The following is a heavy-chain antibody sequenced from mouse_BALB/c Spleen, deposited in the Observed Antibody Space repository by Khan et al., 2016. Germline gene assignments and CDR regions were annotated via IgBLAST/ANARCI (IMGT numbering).Heavy chain of an antibody. CDR3: ARSGYPY. V-gene: IGHV1S135*01. J-gene: IGHJ3*01. D-gene: IGHD3-1*01. CDR1: GYAFTNYN. Sequence: VQLQQPGPELVKPGASVKVFCKASGYAFTNYNIYWVKQRHGKSLEWIGYIDPYNGGASYNQKFKGKATLTVDKSSSTAYMHLNSLTSEDSAVYYCARSGYPYWGQGTLVTVSA. CDR2: IDPYNGGA.